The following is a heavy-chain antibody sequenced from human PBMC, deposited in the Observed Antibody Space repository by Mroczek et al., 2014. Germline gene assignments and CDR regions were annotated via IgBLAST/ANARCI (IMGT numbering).Heavy chain of an antibody. Sequence: QVQLQESGPGLVKPSETLSLTCTVSGGSISSSSYYWGWIRQPPGKGLEWIGSIYYSGSTYYNPSLKSRVTISVDTSKNQFSLKLSSVTAADTAVYYCASIGKAQRRYYGDYGESAFDIVGPRDKWSPS. D-gene: IGHD4-17*01. V-gene: IGHV4-39*01. CDR1: GGSISSSSYY. J-gene: IGHJ3*02. CDR2: IYYSGST. CDR3: ASIGKAQRRYYGDYGESAFDI.